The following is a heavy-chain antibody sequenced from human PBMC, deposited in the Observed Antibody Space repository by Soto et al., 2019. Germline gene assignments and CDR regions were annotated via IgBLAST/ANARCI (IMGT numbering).Heavy chain of an antibody. CDR1: GDPNWNTNW. J-gene: IGHJ4*02. Sequence: QVQLQESGPGLVKPSETLSLTCAVSGDPNWNTNWWSWVRQPPGKGLEWIGEIYHSGTTNYNPSLKSRVTISLDKSKNQFSLKVTSVTAADTAMYYCASGHSDAWFRWGQGTLVTVSS. D-gene: IGHD5-18*01. CDR3: ASGHSDAWFR. CDR2: IYHSGTT. V-gene: IGHV4-4*02.